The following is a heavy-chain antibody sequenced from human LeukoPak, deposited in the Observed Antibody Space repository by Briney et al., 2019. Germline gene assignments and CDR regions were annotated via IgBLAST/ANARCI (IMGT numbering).Heavy chain of an antibody. CDR2: ISSSSSYI. D-gene: IGHD2/OR15-2a*01. CDR3: ARDVSRNYMDV. J-gene: IGHJ6*03. V-gene: IGHV3-21*01. CDR1: GFTLSRYS. Sequence: GGSLRLSCAASGFTLSRYSMNWVRQAPGKGLEWVSSISSSSSYIYYADSVKGRFTISRDNAKNSLYLQMNSLRAEDTAVYYCARDVSRNYMDVWGKGTTVTVSS.